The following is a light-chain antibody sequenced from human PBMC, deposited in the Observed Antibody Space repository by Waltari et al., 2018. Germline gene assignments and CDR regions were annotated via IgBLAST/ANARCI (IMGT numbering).Light chain of an antibody. V-gene: IGLV2-14*01. CDR3: SSYTSSNTWV. CDR1: SSDIGGYNY. J-gene: IGLJ3*02. CDR2: DVT. Sequence: QSALTQPASVSGSPGQSITISCIGTSSDIGGYNYVSWYQQHPGKDTKGMIYDVTKRPSGVPNRFAGSKSGSTASLTISGLQAEDEADYYCSSYTSSNTWVFGGGTKLTVL.